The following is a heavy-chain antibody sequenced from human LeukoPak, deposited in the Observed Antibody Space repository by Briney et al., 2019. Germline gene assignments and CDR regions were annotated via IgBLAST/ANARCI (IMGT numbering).Heavy chain of an antibody. CDR1: GFTFSSYG. J-gene: IGHJ4*02. Sequence: GGSLRLSCAASGFTFSSYGMHWVRQAPGKGLEWVAVISYDGSNKYYADSVKGRFTVSRDNSKNTLYLQMNSLRAEDTAVYYCAREGGFTGYGSSWYEDVFVYWGQGTLVIVSS. D-gene: IGHD6-13*01. V-gene: IGHV3-30*03. CDR3: AREGGFTGYGSSWYEDVFVY. CDR2: ISYDGSNK.